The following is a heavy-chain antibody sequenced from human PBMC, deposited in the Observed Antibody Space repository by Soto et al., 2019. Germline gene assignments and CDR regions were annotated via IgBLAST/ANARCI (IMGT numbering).Heavy chain of an antibody. CDR3: ARSRYGGNTVDAFDI. D-gene: IGHD4-17*01. CDR2: ISYDGSNK. J-gene: IGHJ3*02. CDR1: GFTFSSYA. Sequence: GGSLRLSCAASGFTFSSYAMHWVRQAPGKGLEWVAVISYDGSNKYYADSVKGRFTISRDNSKNTLYLQMNSLRAEDTAVYYCARSRYGGNTVDAFDIWGQGTMVTVSS. V-gene: IGHV3-30-3*01.